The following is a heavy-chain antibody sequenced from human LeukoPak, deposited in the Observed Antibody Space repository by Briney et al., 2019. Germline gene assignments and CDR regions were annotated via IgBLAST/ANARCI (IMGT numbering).Heavy chain of an antibody. J-gene: IGHJ4*02. CDR1: GGSFSGYY. CDR2: INHSGNT. CDR3: ARRATNSRLSMVRGVIVAANNHHFDY. D-gene: IGHD3-10*01. V-gene: IGHV4-34*01. Sequence: PSETLSLTCAVYGGSFSGYYWSWVRQPPVKGREWIGEINHSGNTNYNPSLTSRVTISIDTSKNQSSLNLSSVAAADTAVYYCARRATNSRLSMVRGVIVAANNHHFDYWGQGTLVTVSS.